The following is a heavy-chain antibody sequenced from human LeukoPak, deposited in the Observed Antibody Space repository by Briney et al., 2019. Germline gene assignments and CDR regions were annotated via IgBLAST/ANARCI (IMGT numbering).Heavy chain of an antibody. CDR3: AVSGYSSSWEEYYFDY. Sequence: PGGSLRLSCAASGFTFSSYGMHWVRQAPGKGLEWVAFIRYDGSNKYYVDSVKGRFTISRDNSKNTLYLQMNSLRAEDTAVYYCAVSGYSSSWEEYYFDYWGQGTLVTVSS. CDR1: GFTFSSYG. D-gene: IGHD6-13*01. J-gene: IGHJ4*02. V-gene: IGHV3-30*02. CDR2: IRYDGSNK.